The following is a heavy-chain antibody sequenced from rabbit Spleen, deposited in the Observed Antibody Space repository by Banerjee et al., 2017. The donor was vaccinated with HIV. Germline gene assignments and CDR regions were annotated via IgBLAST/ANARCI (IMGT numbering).Heavy chain of an antibody. CDR3: ARRSSAVGYGMDL. V-gene: IGHV1S40*01. CDR2: IYGGSSDYT. J-gene: IGHJ6*01. CDR1: GVSLSSNYY. D-gene: IGHD1-1*01. Sequence: QSLEESGGDLVKLGASLTLTCTASGVSLSSNYYMCWVRQAPGKGLEWIACIYGGSSDYTYYATWAKGRFSISKTSSTTVTLQMTSLTAADTATYFCARRSSAVGYGMDLWGPGTLVTVS.